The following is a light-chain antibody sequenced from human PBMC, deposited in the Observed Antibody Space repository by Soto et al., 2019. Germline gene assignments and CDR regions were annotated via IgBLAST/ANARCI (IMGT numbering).Light chain of an antibody. V-gene: IGLV2-14*01. CDR2: EVS. CDR3: SSYRSSSTYVV. CDR1: SSDVGGYNY. Sequence: QSALTQPASVSGSPGQSITISCTGTSSDVGGYNYVSWYQQHPGKAPKLMIYEVSNRPSGVSNRFSGSKSGNTASLTISGLQAEDEADYYCSSYRSSSTYVVFGGGTQLTVL. J-gene: IGLJ2*01.